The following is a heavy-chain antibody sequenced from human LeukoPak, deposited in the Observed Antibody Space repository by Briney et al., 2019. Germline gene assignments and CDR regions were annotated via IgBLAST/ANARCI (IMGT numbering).Heavy chain of an antibody. CDR3: ARAAMGGVNYYYYYYMDV. Sequence: SETLSLTCTVSGGSISSYYWSWIRQPPGKGLEWIGYIYYSGSTNYNPSLKSRVTISVDTSKSQFSLKLSSVTAADTAVYYCARAAMGGVNYYYYYYMDVWGKGTTVTVSS. CDR2: IYYSGST. J-gene: IGHJ6*03. CDR1: GGSISSYY. V-gene: IGHV4-59*01. D-gene: IGHD5-18*01.